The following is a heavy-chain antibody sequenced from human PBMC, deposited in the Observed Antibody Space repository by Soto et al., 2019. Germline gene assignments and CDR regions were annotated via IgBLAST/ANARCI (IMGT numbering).Heavy chain of an antibody. Sequence: SETLSLTGTVSVGSISSSSYYWGWILQPPGKGLEWTGSIYYSGSTYYNPSLKSRVTISVDTSKNQFSLKLSSVTAADTAVYYCARYYGSGSYYHDYWGQGTLVTVSS. CDR3: ARYYGSGSYYHDY. CDR2: IYYSGST. V-gene: IGHV4-39*01. D-gene: IGHD3-10*01. CDR1: VGSISSSSYY. J-gene: IGHJ4*02.